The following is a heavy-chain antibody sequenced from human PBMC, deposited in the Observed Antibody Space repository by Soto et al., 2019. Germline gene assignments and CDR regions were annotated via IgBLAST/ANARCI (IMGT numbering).Heavy chain of an antibody. CDR2: ISGSGGST. CDR3: ANYDSSGYYLPPFDY. J-gene: IGHJ4*02. V-gene: IGHV3-23*01. CDR1: GFTFSSYA. D-gene: IGHD3-22*01. Sequence: PGGSLRLSCAASGFTFSSYAMSWVRQAPGKGLEWVSAISGSGGSTYYADSVKGRFTISRDNSKNTLYLQMNSLRAEDTAVYYCANYDSSGYYLPPFDYWGQGTLVTVS.